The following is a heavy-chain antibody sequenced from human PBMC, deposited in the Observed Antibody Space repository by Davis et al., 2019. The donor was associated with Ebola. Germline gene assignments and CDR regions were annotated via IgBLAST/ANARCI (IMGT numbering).Heavy chain of an antibody. J-gene: IGHJ6*02. Sequence: SETLSLTCTVSGGSISSSSYYWGWIRQPPGKGLEWIGSIYYSGSTYYNPSLKSRVTISVDTSKNQFSLKLSSVTAADTAVYYCAREMVRYYYGMDVWGQGTTVTVSS. D-gene: IGHD2-8*01. V-gene: IGHV4-39*02. CDR1: GGSISSSSYY. CDR3: AREMVRYYYGMDV. CDR2: IYYSGST.